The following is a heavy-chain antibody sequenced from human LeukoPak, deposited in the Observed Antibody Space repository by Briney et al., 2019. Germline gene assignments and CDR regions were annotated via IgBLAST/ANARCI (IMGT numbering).Heavy chain of an antibody. J-gene: IGHJ5*02. CDR3: ARDRSGYYRWFDP. Sequence: PGWSLRLSCAASVFTFSSYEMNWVRQAPGKGLEWVSYISESISTIYYADSVKGRFTISRDNAKNSLYLQMNRLRVEDTAVYYCARDRSGYYRWFDPWGQGTLVTVSS. CDR2: ISESISTI. D-gene: IGHD5-12*01. CDR1: VFTFSSYE. V-gene: IGHV3-48*03.